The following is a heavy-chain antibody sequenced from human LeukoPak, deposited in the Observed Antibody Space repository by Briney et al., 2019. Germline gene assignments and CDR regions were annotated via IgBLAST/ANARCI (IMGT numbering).Heavy chain of an antibody. D-gene: IGHD3-10*01. J-gene: IGHJ6*03. CDR1: GGSISGSSYY. Sequence: SETLSLTCTVSGGSISGSSYYWGWIRQPPGKGLEWIASIYYSGSTYYNPSLKSRVTISVDTSKNQFSLKLSSVTAADTAVYYCARVGGPPGMYYYYYMDVWGKGTTVTVSS. CDR3: ARVGGPPGMYYYYYMDV. CDR2: IYYSGST. V-gene: IGHV4-39*07.